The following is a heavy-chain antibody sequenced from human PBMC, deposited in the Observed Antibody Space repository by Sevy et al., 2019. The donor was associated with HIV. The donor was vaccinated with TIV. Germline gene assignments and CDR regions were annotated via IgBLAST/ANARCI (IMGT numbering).Heavy chain of an antibody. V-gene: IGHV3-33*04. Sequence: GGYLRLSCAASGFTFSSYGMHWVRQAPGKGLEWVAVIWYDGSNKYYADSVKGRFTISRDNSKNTLYLQMNSLRAEDTAVYYCARAPRSYSSSSDYYYYYGMDVWGQGTTVTVSS. D-gene: IGHD6-6*01. J-gene: IGHJ6*02. CDR1: GFTFSSYG. CDR3: ARAPRSYSSSSDYYYYYGMDV. CDR2: IWYDGSNK.